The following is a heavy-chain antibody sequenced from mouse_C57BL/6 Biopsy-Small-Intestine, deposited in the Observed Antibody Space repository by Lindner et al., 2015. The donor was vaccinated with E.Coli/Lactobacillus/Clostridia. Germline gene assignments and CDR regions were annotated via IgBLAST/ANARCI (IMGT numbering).Heavy chain of an antibody. D-gene: IGHD1-1*01. CDR2: IYPGDGDT. CDR3: ARSSYYGSSPY. Sequence: VQLQESGPELVKPGASVKISCKASGYAFSSSWMNWVKQRPGKGLEWIGRIYPGDGDTNYNGKFKGKATLTADKSSSTAYMQLSSLTSEDSAVYFCARSSYYGSSPYRGQGTTLTVSS. CDR1: GYAFSSSW. V-gene: IGHV1-82*01. J-gene: IGHJ2*01.